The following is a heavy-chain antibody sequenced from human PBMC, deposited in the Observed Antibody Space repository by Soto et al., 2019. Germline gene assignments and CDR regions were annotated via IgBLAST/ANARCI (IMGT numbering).Heavy chain of an antibody. CDR3: ATYSGSYALSY. CDR1: GGTFSSYA. J-gene: IGHJ4*02. V-gene: IGHV1-69*13. D-gene: IGHD1-26*01. CDR2: IIPIFGTA. Sequence: ASVKVSCKASGGTFSSYAISWVRQAPGQGLEWMGGIIPIFGTANYAQKFQGRVTTTADESTSTAYMELSSLRSEDTAVYYCATYSGSYALSYWGQGTLVTVSS.